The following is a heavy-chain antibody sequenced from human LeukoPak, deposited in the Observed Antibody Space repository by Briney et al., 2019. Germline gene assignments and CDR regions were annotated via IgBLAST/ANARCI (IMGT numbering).Heavy chain of an antibody. J-gene: IGHJ5*02. CDR1: GFTFSGSA. D-gene: IGHD6-25*01. V-gene: IGHV3-73*01. CDR3: THETGIAAFQKGGNWFDP. CDR2: IRSKANSYAT. Sequence: GGSLKLSCAASGFTFSGSAMHWVRQASGKGLEWVGRIRSKANSYATAYAASVKGRFTISRDDSKNTAYLQMNSLKTEDTAVYYCTHETGIAAFQKGGNWFDPWGQGTLVTVSS.